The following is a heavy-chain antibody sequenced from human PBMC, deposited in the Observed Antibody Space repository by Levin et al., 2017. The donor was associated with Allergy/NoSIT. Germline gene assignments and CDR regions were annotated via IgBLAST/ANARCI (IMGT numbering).Heavy chain of an antibody. J-gene: IGHJ4*02. V-gene: IGHV4-59*01. CDR1: GGSISSYY. CDR3: ARGDRYYDYIWGSAGPAGFDY. D-gene: IGHD3-16*01. CDR2: IYYSGST. Sequence: SETLSLTCTVSGGSISSYYWSWIRQPPGKGLEWIGYIYYSGSTNYNPSLKSRVTISVDTSKNQFSLKLSSVTAADTAVYYCARGDRYYDYIWGSAGPAGFDYWGQGTLVTVSS.